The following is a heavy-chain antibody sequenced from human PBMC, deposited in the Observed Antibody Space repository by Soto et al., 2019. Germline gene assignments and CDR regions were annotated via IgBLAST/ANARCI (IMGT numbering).Heavy chain of an antibody. CDR2: XXYXGXX. V-gene: IGHV4-31*03. CDR3: ARAGTAMVHLDY. CDR1: GTSISSGSYY. Sequence: TLSLSCHITGTSISSGSYYSRWNSQPXGRGLEWXGYXXYXGXXXYXXSLKSRLAISVDTSKNQFSLKLTSVTAADTAVYYCARAGTAMVHLDYWGQGSLVTVSS. D-gene: IGHD5-18*01. J-gene: IGHJ4*02.